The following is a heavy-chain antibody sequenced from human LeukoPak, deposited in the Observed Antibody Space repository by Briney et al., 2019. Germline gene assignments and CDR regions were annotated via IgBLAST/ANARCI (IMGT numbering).Heavy chain of an antibody. V-gene: IGHV3-21*01. J-gene: IGHJ4*02. D-gene: IGHD3-9*01. CDR2: ISSSSSYI. CDR1: VFTFSSYS. Sequence: GGSLRLSCAASVFTFSSYSMNWVRQAPGKGLEWVSSISSSSSYIYYADSVKGRFTISRDNARNSLYLHMNSLRAEDTAVYYCARDGSDILTGPQSYFDYWGQGTLVTVSS. CDR3: ARDGSDILTGPQSYFDY.